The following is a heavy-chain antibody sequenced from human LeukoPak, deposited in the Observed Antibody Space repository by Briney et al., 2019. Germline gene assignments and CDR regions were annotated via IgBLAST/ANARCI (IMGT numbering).Heavy chain of an antibody. J-gene: IGHJ6*03. Sequence: PGGSLRLSCEASGFTFSNYYMSWIRQAPGKGLEWVSHIKGNGATTYYADSVRGRFTISRDNAKNSLFLQMNSLRVDDTATYYCARAGEMRYMDVWGKGTAVAVS. V-gene: IGHV3-11*01. CDR2: IKGNGATT. CDR3: ARAGEMRYMDV. CDR1: GFTFSNYY. D-gene: IGHD5-24*01.